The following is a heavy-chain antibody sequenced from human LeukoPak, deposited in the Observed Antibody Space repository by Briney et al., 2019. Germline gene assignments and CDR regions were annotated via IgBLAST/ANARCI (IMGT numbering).Heavy chain of an antibody. CDR2: IYYSGST. V-gene: IGHV4-59*01. CDR1: GGSISSYY. D-gene: IGHD6-19*01. CDR3: ARGSDIGWSYYYYYYMDV. J-gene: IGHJ6*03. Sequence: SETLSLTCTVSGGSISSYYWSWIRQPPGKGLEWIGYIYYSGSTNYNPSLKSRVTISVDTSKNQFSLKLSSVTAADTAVYYCARGSDIGWSYYYYYYMDVWGKGTTVTVSS.